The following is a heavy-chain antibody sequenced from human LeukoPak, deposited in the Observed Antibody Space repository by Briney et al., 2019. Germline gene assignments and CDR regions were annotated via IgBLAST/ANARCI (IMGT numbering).Heavy chain of an antibody. Sequence: GGSLRLSCAASGVTFSDYYMSWIRQAPGQGLEWVSYISSSGSTIYYADSVKARFTISRDTAKNSLYLQINSLGAADTAVYYCPRELHRNFDYWAQETVVTVSS. V-gene: IGHV3-11*01. J-gene: IGHJ4*02. CDR1: GVTFSDYY. CDR3: PRELHRNFDY. CDR2: ISSSGSTI. D-gene: IGHD1-14*01.